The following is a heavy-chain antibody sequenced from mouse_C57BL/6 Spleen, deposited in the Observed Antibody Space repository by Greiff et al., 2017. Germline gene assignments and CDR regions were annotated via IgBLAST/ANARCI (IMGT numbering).Heavy chain of an antibody. Sequence: QVQLQQSGAELVRPGASVKLSCKASGYTFTDYYINWVKQRPGQGLEWIARIYPGSGNTYYNEKFKGKATLTVEKSSSTAYMLLSSLTSEDSAVYVCARRGSSLRAMDYWGQGTSVTVSS. D-gene: IGHD1-1*01. CDR2: IYPGSGNT. CDR1: GYTFTDYY. J-gene: IGHJ4*01. V-gene: IGHV1-76*01. CDR3: ARRGSSLRAMDY.